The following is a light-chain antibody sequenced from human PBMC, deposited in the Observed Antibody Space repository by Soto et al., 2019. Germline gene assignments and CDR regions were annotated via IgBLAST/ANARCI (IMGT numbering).Light chain of an antibody. Sequence: QSTLTLPASVSGSPGQSITISCTGTSSDVAFYNHVSWYQQHPGKAPKLLIYEVNNRPSGVSHRFSGSKSGNTASLTISGLQAEDEADYYCRSFASTHTYVFGTGTKVTVL. CDR3: RSFASTHTYV. V-gene: IGLV2-14*01. CDR1: SSDVAFYNH. J-gene: IGLJ1*01. CDR2: EVN.